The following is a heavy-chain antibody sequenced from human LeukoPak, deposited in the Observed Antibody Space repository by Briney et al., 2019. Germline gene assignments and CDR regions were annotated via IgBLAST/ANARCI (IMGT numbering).Heavy chain of an antibody. V-gene: IGHV4-39*02. Sequence: SETLSLTCTVSGDSISRSTYYWAWIRQPPGKGLEWIGSVYYGRSPYFNPSLESRATISVDTSKNHFSLKMSSVTAADTAVYYCARSGGTGTFSYWGQGTLVTVSS. CDR3: ARSGGTGTFSY. CDR2: VYYGRSP. J-gene: IGHJ4*02. CDR1: GDSISRSTYY. D-gene: IGHD7-27*01.